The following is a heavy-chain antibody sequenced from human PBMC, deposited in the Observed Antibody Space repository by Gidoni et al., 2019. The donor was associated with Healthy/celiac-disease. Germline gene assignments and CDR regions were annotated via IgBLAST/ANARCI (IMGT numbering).Heavy chain of an antibody. CDR3: ARGAQNNSGYDYVWGSYRYRTFFDY. D-gene: IGHD3-16*02. Sequence: QVQLQQWGAGLLKPSEPLSLTCAVYGGSFSGYSWSWIRQPPGKGLELIGEINHSGSTNYNPSLKSRVTISVDTSKNQFSLKLSSVTAADTAVYYCARGAQNNSGYDYVWGSYRYRTFFDYWGQGTLVTVSS. CDR2: INHSGST. CDR1: GGSFSGYS. J-gene: IGHJ4*02. V-gene: IGHV4-34*01.